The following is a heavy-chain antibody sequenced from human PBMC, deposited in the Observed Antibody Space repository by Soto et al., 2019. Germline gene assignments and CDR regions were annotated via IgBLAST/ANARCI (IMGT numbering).Heavy chain of an antibody. Sequence: QVQLVQSGAEVKKPGASVKVSCKASGYTFTSYGISWVRQAPGQGLEWMGWISAYNGNTNYAQKLQGRVTMTTDTSARTAYMELRSRRSDETDVYYCARRGIGVAVAGTGGFDPWGQGTLVTVSS. D-gene: IGHD6-19*01. J-gene: IGHJ5*02. CDR3: ARRGIGVAVAGTGGFDP. CDR2: ISAYNGNT. CDR1: GYTFTSYG. V-gene: IGHV1-18*01.